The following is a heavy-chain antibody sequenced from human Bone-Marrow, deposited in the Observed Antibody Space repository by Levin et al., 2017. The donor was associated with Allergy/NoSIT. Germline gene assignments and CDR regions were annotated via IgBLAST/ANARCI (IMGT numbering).Heavy chain of an antibody. CDR2: IFYSGSP. CDR3: VRLRYYDILTTFNWFDP. V-gene: IGHV4-39*01. CDR1: GGSISNSSYS. Sequence: SETLSLTCTVSGGSISNSSYSWGWIRQPPGKGLEWLGNIFYSGSPYYNPSLKSRVTMAVDTSKNQFSLKLTSVTAADTAVYYCVRLRYYDILTTFNWFDPWSPGSLVTVSS. J-gene: IGHJ5*02. D-gene: IGHD3-9*01.